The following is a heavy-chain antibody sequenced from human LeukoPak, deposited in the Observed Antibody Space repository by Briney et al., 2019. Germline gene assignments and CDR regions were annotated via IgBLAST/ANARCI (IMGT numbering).Heavy chain of an antibody. V-gene: IGHV3-66*01. D-gene: IGHD1-1*01. J-gene: IGHJ4*02. CDR2: IYSGGST. CDR1: GFSVSNNY. CDR3: ARGTGTTAYFDY. Sequence: GGSLRLSCAVSGFSVSNNYMSWVRQAPGKGLEWVSVIYSGGSTYYADSVKGRFTISRDSSKNTLYLQMNSLRAEDTAVYYCARGTGTTAYFDYWGQGTPVTVSS.